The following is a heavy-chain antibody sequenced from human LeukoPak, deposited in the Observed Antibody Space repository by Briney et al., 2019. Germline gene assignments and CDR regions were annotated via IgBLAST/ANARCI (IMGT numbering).Heavy chain of an antibody. CDR1: GFTFSSYG. D-gene: IGHD4-11*01. J-gene: IGHJ6*02. V-gene: IGHV3-30*18. Sequence: PGGSLRLSCAASGFTFSSYGMHRVRQAPGKGLERVAVISYDGSNKYYADSVKGRFTISRDNSKNTLYLQMNSLRAEDTAVYYCAKGYYSNLSYYYYYGMDVWGQGTTVTVSS. CDR3: AKGYYSNLSYYYYYGMDV. CDR2: ISYDGSNK.